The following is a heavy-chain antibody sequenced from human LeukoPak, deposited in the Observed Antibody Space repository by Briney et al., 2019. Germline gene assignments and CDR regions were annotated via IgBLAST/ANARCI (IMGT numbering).Heavy chain of an antibody. J-gene: IGHJ4*02. D-gene: IGHD2/OR15-2a*01. CDR2: IWYDGSNK. Sequence: GGSLGLSCAASGFTFRNHGMHWIRQAPGKGLEWVAIIWYDGSNKYYAASVNGRFTISRDNSKNTLYLQMNSLRDDDTAVYYCVRDRGALQYFDYWGQGTLVTVSS. CDR3: VRDRGALQYFDY. CDR1: GFTFRNHG. V-gene: IGHV3-33*01.